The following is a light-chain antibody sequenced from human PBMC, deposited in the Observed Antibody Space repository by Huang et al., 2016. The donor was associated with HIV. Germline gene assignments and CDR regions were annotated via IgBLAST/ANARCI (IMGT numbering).Light chain of an antibody. V-gene: IGKV1-NL1*01. J-gene: IGKJ1*01. CDR1: QGITNS. CDR2: GAS. Sequence: DIHMTQSPSSLSASVGDRVTITCRASQGITNSLAWYQQKPGEAPKLRLYGASRLESGVPSRFSGSGSGTDYTLTISSLRPEDCATYYCQQYYTTPWTFGQGTKVEIK. CDR3: QQYYTTPWT.